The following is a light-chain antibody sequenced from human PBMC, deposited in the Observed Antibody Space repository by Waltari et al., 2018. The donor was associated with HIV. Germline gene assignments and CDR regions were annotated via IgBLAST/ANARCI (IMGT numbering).Light chain of an antibody. CDR3: HQYHDTPLT. CDR1: QSLLYIYNNKNS. J-gene: IGKJ4*01. V-gene: IGKV4-1*01. CDR2: WAS. Sequence: DIVMTQSPASLAVSLGERATINCKSSQSLLYIYNNKNSLAWYQQKPVQPPKLLIYWASTRESGVPDRFSGSGSGTDFTLTISGLQAEDVAVYYCHQYHDTPLTFGGGTKVEIK.